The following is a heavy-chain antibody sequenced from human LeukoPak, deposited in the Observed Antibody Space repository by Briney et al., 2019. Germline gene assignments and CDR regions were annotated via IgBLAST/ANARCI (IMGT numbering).Heavy chain of an antibody. V-gene: IGHV1-69*06. CDR1: GGTFSSLT. J-gene: IGHJ6*03. D-gene: IGHD3-22*01. Sequence: ASVKVSCKASGGTFSSLTINWVRQAPGQGLEWMGGIIPIFGRANYAQKFQGRVTITADKSTSTAYMELSSLRSEDTAVYYCARDYYYDSSGRKRNYYYYYYMDVWGKGTTVTVSS. CDR2: IIPIFGRA. CDR3: ARDYYYDSSGRKRNYYYYYYMDV.